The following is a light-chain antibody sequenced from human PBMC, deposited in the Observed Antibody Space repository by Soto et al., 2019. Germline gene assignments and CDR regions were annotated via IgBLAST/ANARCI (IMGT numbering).Light chain of an antibody. V-gene: IGLV2-14*01. J-gene: IGLJ2*01. CDR1: SSDVGGYNY. CDR2: DVS. Sequence: QSALTQPASVSGSPGQSITISCTGTSSDVGGYNYVSWYQQHPGKAPKLMIYDVSNRPSGVSNCFSGSKSGNTASLTISGLKAEDEADYYCSSYTSSSAKVFGGGTQLTVL. CDR3: SSYTSSSAKV.